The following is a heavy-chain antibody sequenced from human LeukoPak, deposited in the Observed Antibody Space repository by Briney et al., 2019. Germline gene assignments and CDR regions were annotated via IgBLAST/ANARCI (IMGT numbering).Heavy chain of an antibody. CDR2: ISYDGSNK. CDR1: GFTFSSYA. J-gene: IGHJ3*02. Sequence: PGGSLRLSCAASGFTFSSYAMHWVRQAPGKGLEWVAVISYDGSNKYYADSVKGRFTISRDNSKNTLYLQMNSLRAEDTAVYYCARENDKTSSPDAFDIWGQGTMVTVSS. CDR3: ARENDKTSSPDAFDI. D-gene: IGHD3-22*01. V-gene: IGHV3-30*14.